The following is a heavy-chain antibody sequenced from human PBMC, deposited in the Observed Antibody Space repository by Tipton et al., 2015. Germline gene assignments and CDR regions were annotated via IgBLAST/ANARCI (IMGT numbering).Heavy chain of an antibody. CDR3: ARLWSYDFWSGTSYSLDY. CDR1: GGSISSYY. J-gene: IGHJ4*02. Sequence: TLSLTCTVSGGSISSYYWSWIRQPPGKGLEWIGYIHKSGSTRYNPSLESRVTISLDASKNLFSLKLTSVTAADTAVYHCARLWSYDFWSGTSYSLDYWGQGTLVTVSS. CDR2: IHKSGST. V-gene: IGHV4-59*01. D-gene: IGHD3-3*01.